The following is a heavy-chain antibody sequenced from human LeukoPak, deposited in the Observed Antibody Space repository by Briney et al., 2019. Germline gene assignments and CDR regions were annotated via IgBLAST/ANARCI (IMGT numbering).Heavy chain of an antibody. CDR1: GFTFSSYD. D-gene: IGHD6-19*01. V-gene: IGHV3-30-3*01. J-gene: IGHJ4*02. CDR2: ISYDGSNK. Sequence: GGSLRPSCAASGFTFSSYDMHWVRQAPGKGLEWVAVISYDGSNKYYADSVKGRFTISRDNSKNTLYLQMNSLRAEDTAVYYCARDEQWLAQDWGQGTLVTVSS. CDR3: ARDEQWLAQD.